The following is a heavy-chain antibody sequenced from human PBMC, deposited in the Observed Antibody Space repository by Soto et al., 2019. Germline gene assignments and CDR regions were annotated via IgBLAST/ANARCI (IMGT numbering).Heavy chain of an antibody. CDR2: IKSKTDGGTT. J-gene: IGHJ3*02. CDR1: GFTFSNAW. CDR3: TTGFPVMITFGGVIVNDAFDI. V-gene: IGHV3-15*01. D-gene: IGHD3-16*02. Sequence: GGSLRLSCAASGFTFSNAWMSWVRQAPGKGLEWVGRIKSKTDGGTTDYAAPVKGRFTISRDDSKNTLYLQMNSLKTEDTAVYYCTTGFPVMITFGGVIVNDAFDIWGQGTMVTVSS.